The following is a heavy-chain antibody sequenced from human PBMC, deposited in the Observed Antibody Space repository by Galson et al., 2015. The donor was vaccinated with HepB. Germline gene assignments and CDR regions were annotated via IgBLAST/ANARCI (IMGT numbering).Heavy chain of an antibody. CDR1: GSTFSRHG. D-gene: IGHD2/OR15-2a*01. Sequence: SLRLSCAASGAASGSTFSRHGMHWVRQAPGEGLEWVALIWFDGSKKYHAEYLKGRFTISRDNSKNMLYLQMNSLGAEDTAMYYCARYLGDYYGFDIWGQGTMVIVSS. J-gene: IGHJ3*02. CDR2: IWFDGSKK. CDR3: ARYLGDYYGFDI. V-gene: IGHV3-33*01.